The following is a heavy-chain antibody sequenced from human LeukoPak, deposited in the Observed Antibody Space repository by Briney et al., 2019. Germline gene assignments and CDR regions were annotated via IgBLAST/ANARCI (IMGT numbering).Heavy chain of an antibody. D-gene: IGHD2-8*01. J-gene: IGHJ3*02. CDR1: GGSFSGYY. V-gene: IGHV4-34*01. Sequence: SETLSLTCAVYGGSFSGYYWSWIRQPPGKGLEWIGEINHSGSTNYNPSLKSRVTISVDTSKNQFSLKLSSVTAADTAVYYCARFKRYCTNGVCYTGAFDIWGQGTMVTASS. CDR2: INHSGST. CDR3: ARFKRYCTNGVCYTGAFDI.